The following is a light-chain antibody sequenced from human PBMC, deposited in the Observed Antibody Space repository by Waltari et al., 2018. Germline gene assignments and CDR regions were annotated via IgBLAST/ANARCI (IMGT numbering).Light chain of an antibody. CDR1: QSLDTD. CDR3: QQCHHWPRT. CDR2: VTS. V-gene: IGKV3-15*01. Sequence: MLTRSPATLPVSPGVAATIPCRARQSLDTDFLCYQQKPGQAPRLLISVTSTRATGVPAGFSGSGSGTDFNLASSSLQCEDCAVYFCQQCHHWPRTFGQGTKVEIK. J-gene: IGKJ1*01.